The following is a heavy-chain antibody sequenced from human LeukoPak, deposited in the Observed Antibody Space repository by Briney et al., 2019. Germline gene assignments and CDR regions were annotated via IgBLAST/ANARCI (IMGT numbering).Heavy chain of an antibody. Sequence: SETLSLTCTVSGGSISGYYWSWIRQPPGKGLEWIGYIYYSGSTNYNPSLKSRLTISIDTSENQFSLKLSSVTAADTAVYYCARPRYSSSSWFDPWGQGTLVTVSS. CDR3: ARPRYSSSSWFDP. CDR2: IYYSGST. V-gene: IGHV4-59*08. CDR1: GGSISGYY. D-gene: IGHD6-6*01. J-gene: IGHJ5*02.